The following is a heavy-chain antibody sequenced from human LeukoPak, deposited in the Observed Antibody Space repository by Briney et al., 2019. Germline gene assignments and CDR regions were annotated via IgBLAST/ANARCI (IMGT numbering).Heavy chain of an antibody. CDR3: ARDRGIAHCGGDCYAGAFDI. J-gene: IGHJ3*02. Sequence: ASVKVSCKVSEYTFTGYYIHWVRQAPGQGLEWMGWINPNSGGTNYAQKFQGRVTMTRDTSISTAYMELSRLRSDDTAVYYCARDRGIAHCGGDCYAGAFDIWGQGTMVTVSS. D-gene: IGHD2-21*01. V-gene: IGHV1-2*02. CDR1: EYTFTGYY. CDR2: INPNSGGT.